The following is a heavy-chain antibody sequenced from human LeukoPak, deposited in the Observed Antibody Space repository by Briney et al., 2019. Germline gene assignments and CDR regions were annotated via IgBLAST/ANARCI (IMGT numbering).Heavy chain of an antibody. D-gene: IGHD3-10*01. CDR1: GGSISSYY. CDR2: IYYSGST. J-gene: IGHJ6*02. V-gene: IGHV4-59*01. Sequence: SETLSLTCTVSGGSISSYYWSWIRQPPGKGLEWIGYIYYSGSTNNNPSLKSRVTMSVDTSKNQYSLKLSSVTAADTAVYYCARGYGSGSYGSSYYYGMDVWGQGTTVTVSS. CDR3: ARGYGSGSYGSSYYYGMDV.